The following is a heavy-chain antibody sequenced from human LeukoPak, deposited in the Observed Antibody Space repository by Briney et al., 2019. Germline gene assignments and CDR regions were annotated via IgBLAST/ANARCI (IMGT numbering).Heavy chain of an antibody. Sequence: SETLSLTCTVSGGSMRTYYWSWIRQPPGKGLEWIGYIYYTGSTNYNPSLKSRVTMSVDRSKNQFSLELKAVTAADTAVYYCARRTYYYDSSDHFDHWGQGTLVTVSS. D-gene: IGHD3-22*01. J-gene: IGHJ4*02. CDR3: ARRTYYYDSSDHFDH. CDR1: GGSMRTYY. CDR2: IYYTGST. V-gene: IGHV4-59*08.